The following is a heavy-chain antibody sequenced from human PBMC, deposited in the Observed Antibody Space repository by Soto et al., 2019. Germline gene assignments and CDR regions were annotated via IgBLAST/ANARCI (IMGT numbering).Heavy chain of an antibody. J-gene: IGHJ6*03. Sequence: EVQLVESGGGLVQPGGSLRLSCAASGFTVSSNYMSWVRQAPGKGLEWVSVIYSGGSTYYADSVKGRFTISRHNSKNTLYLQMNSLRAEDTAVYYCARHGLTVYPPRLHYYLDVWGKGTTVTVSS. D-gene: IGHD3-9*01. CDR1: GFTVSSNY. CDR3: ARHGLTVYPPRLHYYLDV. CDR2: IYSGGST. V-gene: IGHV3-53*04.